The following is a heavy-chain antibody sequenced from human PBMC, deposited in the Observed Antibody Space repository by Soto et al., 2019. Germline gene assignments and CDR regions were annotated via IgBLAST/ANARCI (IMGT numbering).Heavy chain of an antibody. J-gene: IGHJ5*02. CDR1: GFTFSSYS. D-gene: IGHD6-13*01. Sequence: GGSLRLSCAASGFTFSSYSMNWVRQAPGKGLEWVSSISSSSSYIYYADSVKGRFTISRDNAKNSLYLQMNSLRAEDTAVYYCARVRYSSSWYGRSWFGPWGQGTLVTVSS. CDR3: ARVRYSSSWYGRSWFGP. CDR2: ISSSSSYI. V-gene: IGHV3-21*01.